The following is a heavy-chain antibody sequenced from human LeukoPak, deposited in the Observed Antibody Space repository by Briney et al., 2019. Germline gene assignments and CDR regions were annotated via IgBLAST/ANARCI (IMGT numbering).Heavy chain of an antibody. CDR3: AKYPIVGATLHFDY. Sequence: GGSLRLSCAASGFTFSSYSMNWVRQAPGKGLEWVSSISSSRSYIYYADSVKGRFTISRDNSKNTLYLQMNSLRAEDTAVYYCAKYPIVGATLHFDYWGQGTLVTVSS. V-gene: IGHV3-21*04. D-gene: IGHD1-26*01. CDR2: ISSSRSYI. CDR1: GFTFSSYS. J-gene: IGHJ4*02.